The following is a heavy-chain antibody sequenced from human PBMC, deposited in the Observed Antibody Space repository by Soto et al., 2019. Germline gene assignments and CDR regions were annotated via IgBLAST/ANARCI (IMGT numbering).Heavy chain of an antibody. J-gene: IGHJ6*03. CDR1: GGSFSGYY. CDR2: INHSGST. Sequence: SETLSLTCAVYGGSFSGYYWSWIRQPPGKGLEWIGEINHSGSTNYNPSLKSRVTISVDTSKNQFSLKLSSVTAADTAVYYCARGARYYDFWSGSRNYYYYMDVWGKGTTVTVSS. V-gene: IGHV4-34*01. CDR3: ARGARYYDFWSGSRNYYYYMDV. D-gene: IGHD3-3*01.